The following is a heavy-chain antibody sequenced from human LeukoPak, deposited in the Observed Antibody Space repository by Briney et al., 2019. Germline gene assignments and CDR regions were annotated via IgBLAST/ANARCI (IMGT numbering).Heavy chain of an antibody. CDR3: AKESDFWSGYYRSNFDY. CDR1: GFTFSSYA. Sequence: GGSLRLSCAASGFTFSSYAMSWVRQAPGKGLEWVSAISGSGGSTYYADSVKGRFTISRDNSKNTLYLQMNSLRAEDTAVYYCAKESDFWSGYYRSNFDYWGQGTLVTVSS. CDR2: ISGSGGST. J-gene: IGHJ4*02. D-gene: IGHD3-3*01. V-gene: IGHV3-23*01.